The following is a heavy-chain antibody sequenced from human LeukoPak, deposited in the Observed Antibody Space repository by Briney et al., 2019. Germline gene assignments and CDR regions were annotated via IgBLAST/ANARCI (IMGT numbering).Heavy chain of an antibody. CDR2: MSAYNGNT. Sequence: GSVRVCCTASGYTFTRYGISWVRRAPGQGLEWMGWMSAYNGNTNYAQKLQGRVTMTTDKSTSTAYMELRSLRSDDTAVYYCAKSGWPIFHNWFDPWGQGTLVTVSS. CDR1: GYTFTRYG. D-gene: IGHD6-19*01. V-gene: IGHV1-18*01. J-gene: IGHJ5*02. CDR3: AKSGWPIFHNWFDP.